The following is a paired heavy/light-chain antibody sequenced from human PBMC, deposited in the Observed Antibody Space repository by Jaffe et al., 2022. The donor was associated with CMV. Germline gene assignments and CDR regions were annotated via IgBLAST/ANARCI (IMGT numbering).Heavy chain of an antibody. CDR3: ARRFSGDGVDYYYYYYMDV. D-gene: IGHD3-10*01. CDR2: INNEGSSR. J-gene: IGHJ6*03. Sequence: EVQLVESGGGLVQPGGSLRLSCEASGFTFSSYWMHWVRQAPGKGLVWVSGINNEGSSRSYADSVKGRFTISRDNAKNTLYLQINSLRAEDTALYYCARRFSGDGVDYYYYYYMDVWGKGTTVTVSS. CDR1: GFTFSSYW. V-gene: IGHV3-74*01.
Light chain of an antibody. CDR1: SSDVGAYKY. CDR3: SSYTSRNTLV. V-gene: IGLV2-14*03. Sequence: QSALTQPASVSGSPGQSITISCTGTSSDVGAYKYVSWYQQHPGKAPKVMIYDVSNRPSGVSHRFSGSKSGNTASLTISGLQAEDEADYYCSSYTSRNTLVFGGGTKLTVL. CDR2: DVS. J-gene: IGLJ2*01.